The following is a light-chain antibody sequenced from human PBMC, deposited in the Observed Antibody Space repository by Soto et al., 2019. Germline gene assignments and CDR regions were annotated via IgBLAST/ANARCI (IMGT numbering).Light chain of an antibody. V-gene: IGKV3-15*01. Sequence: EVVMTQSPATLSVSPGERATLSCRASQSVNANLAWYQQKPGQAPRLLIHGASNRATGIPARFSGSVFGTEFILTISSLQFEDFAVYYCQQYNTWLWTFGQGTKVEI. CDR1: QSVNAN. CDR3: QQYNTWLWT. CDR2: GAS. J-gene: IGKJ1*01.